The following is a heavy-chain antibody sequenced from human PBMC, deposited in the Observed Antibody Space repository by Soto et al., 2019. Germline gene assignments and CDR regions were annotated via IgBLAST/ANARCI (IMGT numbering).Heavy chain of an antibody. CDR3: AKHPRYPFSTSWYPYFEY. V-gene: IGHV1-18*01. Sequence: GAPAKVSCKASGYTFTSYGISWVRQAHGQGLEWMGWISAYNGNTNYAQKLQGRVTMTTDTSTSTAYMELRSLRSDDTAVYYCAKHPRYPFSTSWYPYFEYWGLGTLVTVSS. CDR2: ISAYNGNT. J-gene: IGHJ4*02. D-gene: IGHD2-2*01. CDR1: GYTFTSYG.